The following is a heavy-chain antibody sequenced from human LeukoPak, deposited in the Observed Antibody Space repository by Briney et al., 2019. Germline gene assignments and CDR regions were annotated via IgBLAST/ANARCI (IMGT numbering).Heavy chain of an antibody. D-gene: IGHD5-24*01. CDR1: GFTFSSYS. J-gene: IGHJ3*02. CDR2: ISSSSSYI. Sequence: PGGSLRLSCAVSGFTFSSYSMNWVRQAPGKGLEWVSSISSSSSYIYYADSVKGRFTISRDNAKNSLYLQMNSLRAEDTAVYYCARDWVEVALYAFDIWGQGTMVTVSS. CDR3: ARDWVEVALYAFDI. V-gene: IGHV3-21*01.